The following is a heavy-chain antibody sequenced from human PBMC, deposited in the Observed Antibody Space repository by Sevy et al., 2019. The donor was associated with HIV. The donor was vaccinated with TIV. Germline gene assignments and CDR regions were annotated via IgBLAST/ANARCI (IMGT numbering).Heavy chain of an antibody. CDR1: GGSISSGDYY. CDR3: ARGGAPNNWFDP. V-gene: IGHV4-30-4*01. CDR2: IYYSGST. Sequence: SETLSLTCTVSGGSISSGDYYWSWIRQPPGKGLEWIGYIYYSGSTYYNPSLKSRVTISVDTSKNQFSLKLSSVTAADTAVYYRARGGAPNNWFDPWGQGTLVTVSS. J-gene: IGHJ5*02. D-gene: IGHD3-16*01.